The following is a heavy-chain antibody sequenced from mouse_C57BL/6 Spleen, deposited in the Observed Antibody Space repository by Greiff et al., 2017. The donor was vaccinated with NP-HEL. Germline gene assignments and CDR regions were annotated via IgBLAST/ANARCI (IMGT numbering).Heavy chain of an antibody. CDR3: ARQIYGNYVWFAY. CDR1: GYTFTSYW. V-gene: IGHV1-69*01. CDR2: IDPSDSYT. D-gene: IGHD2-1*01. Sequence: QVQLKQPGAELVMPGASVKLSCKASGYTFTSYWMHWVKQRPGQGLEWIGEIDPSDSYTNYNQKFKGKSTLTVDKSSSTAYMQLSSLTSEDSAVYYCARQIYGNYVWFAYWGQGTLVTVSA. J-gene: IGHJ3*01.